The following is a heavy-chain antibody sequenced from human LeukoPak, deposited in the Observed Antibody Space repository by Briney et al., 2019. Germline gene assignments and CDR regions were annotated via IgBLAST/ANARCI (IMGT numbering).Heavy chain of an antibody. J-gene: IGHJ4*02. D-gene: IGHD2-15*01. CDR2: SGDSDGST. CDR1: GFTFSDSG. CDR3: AKGGCRGTCNPLAY. Sequence: GGSLRLSCAAPGFTFSDSGMSWVRQAPGKGLEWISSSGDSDGSTYYADSLKGRFTISRDNSKNTLYLQMNNLRAEDTAVYYCAKGGCRGTCNPLAYWGQGALVTVSP. V-gene: IGHV3-23*01.